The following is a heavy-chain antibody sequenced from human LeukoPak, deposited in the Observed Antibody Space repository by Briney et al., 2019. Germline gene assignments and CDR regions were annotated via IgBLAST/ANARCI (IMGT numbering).Heavy chain of an antibody. V-gene: IGHV3-9*01. CDR1: GFTFSSYA. CDR3: AKDRGSGSFYNVFDY. Sequence: HPGGSLRLSCAASGFTFSSYAMSWVRQAPGKGLEWVSSISWNSGSIGYADSVKGRFTISRDNAKNSLYLQMNSLRAEDTALYYCAKDRGSGSFYNVFDYWGQGTLVTVSS. CDR2: ISWNSGSI. J-gene: IGHJ4*02. D-gene: IGHD3-10*01.